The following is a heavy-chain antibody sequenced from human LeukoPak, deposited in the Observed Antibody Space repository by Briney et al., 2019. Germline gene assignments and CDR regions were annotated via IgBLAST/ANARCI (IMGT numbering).Heavy chain of an antibody. D-gene: IGHD1-26*01. J-gene: IGHJ5*02. CDR1: GFTVSSNY. V-gene: IGHV3-66*01. CDR3: ARDRSYGFTWFDP. CDR2: IYSGGST. Sequence: GGSLRLSCAVSGFTVSSNYMSCVRQAPGKGLEWVSVIYSGGSTYYADSVKGRFTISRDNSKNTLYLQMNSLRAEDTAVYYCARDRSYGFTWFDPWGQGTLVTVSS.